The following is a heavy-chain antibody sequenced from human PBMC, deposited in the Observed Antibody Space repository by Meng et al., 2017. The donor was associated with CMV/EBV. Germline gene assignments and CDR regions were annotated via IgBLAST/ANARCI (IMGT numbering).Heavy chain of an antibody. Sequence: PVLINPPRTLSPPCLVSGTSNNNYNWNLFRHPAEQGLDWIGLLPVIGHTVYNPSLKSRVTVSLDASKSQFSLTLNSVTAADTATYYCAGSRPGGGACDYWGQGILVTVSS. J-gene: IGHJ4*02. CDR2: LPVIGHT. V-gene: IGHV4-4*07. CDR3: AGSRPGGGACDY. CDR1: GTSNNNYN. D-gene: IGHD3-16*01.